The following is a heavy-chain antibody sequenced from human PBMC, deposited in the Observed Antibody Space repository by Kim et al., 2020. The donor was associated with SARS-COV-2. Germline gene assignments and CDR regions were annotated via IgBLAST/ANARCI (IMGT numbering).Heavy chain of an antibody. D-gene: IGHD6-13*01. CDR1: GFTFSSYE. J-gene: IGHJ6*02. Sequence: GGSLRLSCAASGFTFSSYEMNWVRQAPGKGLEWVSYISSSGSTIYYADSVKGRFTISRDNAKNSLYLQMNSLRAEDMAVYYCARDWGGVLAAAGLYYYYYGMDVWGQGTTVTVSS. CDR3: ARDWGGVLAAAGLYYYYYGMDV. V-gene: IGHV3-48*03. CDR2: ISSSGSTI.